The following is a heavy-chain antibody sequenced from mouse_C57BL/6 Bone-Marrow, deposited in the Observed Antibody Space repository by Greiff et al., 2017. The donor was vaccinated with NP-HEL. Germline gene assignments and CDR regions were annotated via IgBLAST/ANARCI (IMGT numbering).Heavy chain of an antibody. Sequence: QVQLQQSGAELVRPGTSVKVSCKASGYAFTNYLIEWVKQRPGQGLEWIGVINPGSGGTNYNEKFKGKATLTADKSSSTAYMQLSSLTSEDSAVYFCARHPRPYYSNPAWFAYWGQGTLVTVSA. CDR2: INPGSGGT. J-gene: IGHJ3*01. CDR1: GYAFTNYL. CDR3: ARHPRPYYSNPAWFAY. V-gene: IGHV1-54*01. D-gene: IGHD2-5*01.